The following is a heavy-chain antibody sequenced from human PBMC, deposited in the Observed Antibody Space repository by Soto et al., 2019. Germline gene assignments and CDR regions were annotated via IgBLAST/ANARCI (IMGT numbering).Heavy chain of an antibody. J-gene: IGHJ6*02. Sequence: ASVKVSCKASGYTFTSYGISWVRQAPGQGLEWMGWISAYNGNTNYAQKLQGRVTMTTDTSTSTAYMELRSLGSDDTAVYYCALTALPPEIGQFLYYYYGMDVCGQGPTVTVYS. D-gene: IGHD2-21*02. V-gene: IGHV1-18*04. CDR3: ALTALPPEIGQFLYYYYGMDV. CDR1: GYTFTSYG. CDR2: ISAYNGNT.